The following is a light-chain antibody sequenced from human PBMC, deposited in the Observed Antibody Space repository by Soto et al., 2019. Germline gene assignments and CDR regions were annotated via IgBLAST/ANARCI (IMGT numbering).Light chain of an antibody. CDR2: GAS. V-gene: IGKV3-11*01. CDR3: QHRGRWPRT. Sequence: LSXGERATLSCRASQSVSSYLAWYQQKPGXAPXLLIYGASXXATXXPARFSGSGSGTDFTLTISSLEPEDFAVYYCQHRGRWPRTFGQGTKLESK. CDR1: QSVSSY. J-gene: IGKJ2*01.